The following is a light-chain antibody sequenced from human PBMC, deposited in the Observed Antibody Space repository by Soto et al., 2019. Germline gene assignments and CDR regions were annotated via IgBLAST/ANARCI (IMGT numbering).Light chain of an antibody. CDR2: DNT. CDR1: SSNIGAGYD. V-gene: IGLV1-40*01. J-gene: IGLJ2*01. CDR3: QSYDSRLSGVV. Sequence: QSVLTQPPSVSGAPGQGVTISCTGSSSNIGAGYDVHWYQQLPGTAPKLLIYDNTNRPSGVPDRFSGSKSGTSASLAITGLQAEDEAEFYCQSYDSRLSGVVFGGGTKSPS.